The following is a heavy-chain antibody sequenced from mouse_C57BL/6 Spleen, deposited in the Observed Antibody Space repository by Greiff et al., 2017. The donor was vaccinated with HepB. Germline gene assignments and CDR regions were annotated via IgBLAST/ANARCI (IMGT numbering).Heavy chain of an antibody. CDR2: IYPRDGST. CDR3: ARYYDGYPYYFDY. CDR1: GYTFTSYD. D-gene: IGHD2-3*01. J-gene: IGHJ2*01. V-gene: IGHV1-85*01. Sequence: QVQLQQSGPELVKPGASVKLSCKASGYTFTSYDINWVKQRPGQGLEWIGWIYPRDGSTKYNEKFKGKATLTVDTSSSAAYMELHSLTSEDSAVYFCARYYDGYPYYFDYWGQGTTLTVSS.